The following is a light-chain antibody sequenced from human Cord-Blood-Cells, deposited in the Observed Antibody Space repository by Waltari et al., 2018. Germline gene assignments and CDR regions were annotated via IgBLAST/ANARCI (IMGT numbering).Light chain of an antibody. CDR3: QQYNSYSGT. CDR2: DVS. V-gene: IGKV1-5*01. CDR1: QSISSW. Sequence: DIKMTKSTSTLSASVGDRVTITCRASQSISSWLDWYQQKPGKAPKLLIYDVSSLESGVPSWFSGSGSGTEFTLNISSLQPDDFATYYCQQYNSYSGTFGQGTKVEIK. J-gene: IGKJ1*01.